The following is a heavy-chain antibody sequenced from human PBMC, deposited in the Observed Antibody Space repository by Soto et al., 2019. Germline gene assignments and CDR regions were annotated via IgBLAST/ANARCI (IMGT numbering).Heavy chain of an antibody. J-gene: IGHJ5*02. CDR2: IIPIFGTA. V-gene: IGHV1-69*05. CDR3: ARGSTIFGVVIEWFDP. CDR1: GGTFSSYA. D-gene: IGHD3-3*01. Sequence: QVQLVQSGAEVKKPGSSVKVSCKASGGTFSSYAISWVRQAPGQGLEWMGGIIPIFGTANYAQKFQGRVTITXXEXTXXAYMELSSLRSEDTAVYYCARGSTIFGVVIEWFDPWGQGTLVTVSS.